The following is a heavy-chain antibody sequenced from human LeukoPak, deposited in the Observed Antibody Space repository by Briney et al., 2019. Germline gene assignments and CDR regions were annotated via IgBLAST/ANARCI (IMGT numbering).Heavy chain of an antibody. CDR2: IYYSGST. V-gene: IGHV4-59*01. Sequence: PSETLSLTCTVSGGSISSYYWSWIRQPPGKGLEWIGYIYYSGSTNYNLSLKSRVTISIDTSKNQFSLNLTSVTAADTAVYYCATIYCTNGVCSPGVDYWGQGTLVTVSS. D-gene: IGHD2-8*01. CDR3: ATIYCTNGVCSPGVDY. J-gene: IGHJ4*02. CDR1: GGSISSYY.